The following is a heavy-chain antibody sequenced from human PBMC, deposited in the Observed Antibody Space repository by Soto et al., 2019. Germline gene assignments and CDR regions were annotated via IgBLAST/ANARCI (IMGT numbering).Heavy chain of an antibody. J-gene: IGHJ3*02. CDR3: ATGIVTRYYCAKDRRQLSALDM. D-gene: IGHD1-1*01. Sequence: GQSLKISCKTSGYIFTTYWIGWVRQMPGKGLEWMAIIHPGGSDTRYSPSLQGQVTISADKSISTAYLQWSSLKASDTAMYYCATGIVTRYYCAKDRRQLSALDMWGQGTTVTVSS. V-gene: IGHV5-51*01. CDR1: GYIFTTYW. CDR2: IHPGGSDT.